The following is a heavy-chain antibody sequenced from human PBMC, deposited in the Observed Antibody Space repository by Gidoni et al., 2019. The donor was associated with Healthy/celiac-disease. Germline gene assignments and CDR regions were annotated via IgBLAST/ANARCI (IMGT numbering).Heavy chain of an antibody. V-gene: IGHV3-23*01. CDR2: ISPGGGST. D-gene: IGHD6-13*01. Sequence: EVQLLEYGGGLVQPGGSLRFYCEASGFTFSTYAMSWDRQAPGKGLEWDSAISPGGGSTYYADSVKGRFTISRDNSKNTLFLQMNSLRAEDTAVYYCARVVAAAGIWHFDLWGRGTLVTVSS. J-gene: IGHJ2*01. CDR1: GFTFSTYA. CDR3: ARVVAAAGIWHFDL.